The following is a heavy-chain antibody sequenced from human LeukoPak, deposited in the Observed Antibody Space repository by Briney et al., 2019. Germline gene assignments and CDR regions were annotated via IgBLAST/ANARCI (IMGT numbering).Heavy chain of an antibody. Sequence: GTSVKVSCKASGFTFTSSAMQWVRQARGQRLEWIGWIVVGSGNTNYAQKFQERVTITRDMSTSTAYMELSSLRSEDTAVYYCAASGDFWSGYQYYYYYGMDVWGQGTTVTVSS. CDR3: AASGDFWSGYQYYYYYGMDV. D-gene: IGHD3-3*01. V-gene: IGHV1-58*02. J-gene: IGHJ6*02. CDR2: IVVGSGNT. CDR1: GFTFTSSA.